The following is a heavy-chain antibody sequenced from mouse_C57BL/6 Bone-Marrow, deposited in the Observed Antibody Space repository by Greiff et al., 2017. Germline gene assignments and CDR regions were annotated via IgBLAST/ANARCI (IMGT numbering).Heavy chain of an antibody. CDR1: GFNIKDYY. D-gene: IGHD1-1*01. Sequence: EVQRVESGAELVTPGDSVKLSCTASGFNIKDYYMHWVKQRTEQGLEWIGRIDPEDGETKYAPKFQGKATITADTSSNTAYLQLSSLTSEDTAVYYCAMAGYGSIFDYWGQGTTLTVSS. J-gene: IGHJ2*01. V-gene: IGHV14-2*01. CDR3: AMAGYGSIFDY. CDR2: IDPEDGET.